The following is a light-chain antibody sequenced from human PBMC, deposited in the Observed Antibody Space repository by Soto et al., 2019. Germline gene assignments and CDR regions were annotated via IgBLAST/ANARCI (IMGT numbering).Light chain of an antibody. Sequence: QSALTQPASVSGSPGQSITISCTGTSSDIGVYNFVSWYQQHPGKAPKLMIYDVNLRPSGVSDRFSGSKSGNTASLTISGLQAEDEAHYYGSSYATSTVFGGGTKLTVL. J-gene: IGLJ2*01. CDR1: SSDIGVYNF. CDR2: DVN. V-gene: IGLV2-14*01. CDR3: SSYATSTV.